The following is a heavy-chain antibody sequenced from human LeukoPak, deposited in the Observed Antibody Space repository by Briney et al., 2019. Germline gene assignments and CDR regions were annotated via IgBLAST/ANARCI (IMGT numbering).Heavy chain of an antibody. V-gene: IGHV1-69*13. D-gene: IGHD3-16*01. CDR1: GGTFSSYA. J-gene: IGHJ6*03. CDR2: IIPIFGTA. Sequence: SVKVSCKASGGTFSSYAISWVRQAPGQGLEWREGIIPIFGTANYAQKFQGRVTITADESTSTAYMELSSLRSEDTAVYYCARVGFIPTSYYYYMDVWGKGTTVTVSS. CDR3: ARVGFIPTSYYYYMDV.